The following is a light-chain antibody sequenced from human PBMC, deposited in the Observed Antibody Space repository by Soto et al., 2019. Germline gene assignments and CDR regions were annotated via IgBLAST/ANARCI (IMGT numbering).Light chain of an antibody. V-gene: IGLV2-8*01. CDR3: TSYAGDIQRV. CDR1: SSDVGGYPY. CDR2: EVT. J-gene: IGLJ3*02. Sequence: QSALTQPPSASGSPGQSVTISCTGTSSDVGGYPYVSWYQQHPGKAPKLLIYEVTKRPSGVPDRFSGSKSGNTASLTVSGLQPDDEADYYCTSYAGDIQRVFGGGTKLTVL.